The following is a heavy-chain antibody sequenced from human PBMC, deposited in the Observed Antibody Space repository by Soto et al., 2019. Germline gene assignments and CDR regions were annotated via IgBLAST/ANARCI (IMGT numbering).Heavy chain of an antibody. CDR2: IKSKTNGGTI. V-gene: IGHV3-15*01. CDR3: TTDAISDYDPYYFDH. CDR1: GFTFTNAW. J-gene: IGHJ4*02. D-gene: IGHD5-12*01. Sequence: EVQLVESGGGLVKPGGSLRLSCAASGFTFTNAWMSWVRQAPGKGLEWVGRIKSKTNGGTIDYAAPVKGRFTISRDDSKNTLYLQMNSLKTEDTAVYYCTTDAISDYDPYYFDHWGQGTLVSVSS.